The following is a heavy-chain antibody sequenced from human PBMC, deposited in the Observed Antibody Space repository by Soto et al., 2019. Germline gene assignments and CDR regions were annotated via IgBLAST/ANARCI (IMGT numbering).Heavy chain of an antibody. J-gene: IGHJ4*02. CDR2: IIPILGIA. V-gene: IGHV1-69*04. CDR3: AREIGWGATSLDY. D-gene: IGHD1-26*01. Sequence: SVKVSCKASGYTFTSYYMHWVRQAPGQGLEWMGRIIPILGIANYAQKFQGRVTITADKSTSTAYMELSSLRSEDTAVYYCAREIGWGATSLDYWGQGTLVTVSS. CDR1: GYTFTSYY.